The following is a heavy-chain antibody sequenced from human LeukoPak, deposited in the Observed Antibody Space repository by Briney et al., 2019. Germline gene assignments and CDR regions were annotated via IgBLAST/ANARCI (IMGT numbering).Heavy chain of an antibody. CDR1: GYTFTGYY. Sequence: ASVKVSCKASGYTFTGYYMHWVRQAPGQGLEWMGWISPNSGGTNYAQKFQGRVTMTRDTSISTAYMELSRLRSDDTAVYYCARDLRLAYSTVDYWGQGTLVTVSS. V-gene: IGHV1-2*02. CDR3: ARDLRLAYSTVDY. J-gene: IGHJ4*02. D-gene: IGHD2-21*01. CDR2: ISPNSGGT.